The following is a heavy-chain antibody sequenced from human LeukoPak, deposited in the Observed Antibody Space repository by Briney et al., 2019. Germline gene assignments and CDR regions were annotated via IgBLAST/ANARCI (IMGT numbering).Heavy chain of an antibody. CDR1: GFSFRSYW. CDR2: INEDGSEK. J-gene: IGHJ4*02. Sequence: GRSLRLSCAASGFSFRSYWMSWVRQAPGKGLEWVANINEDGSEKYYVDSVEGRFTISRDNTRNSLYVQMNILRAEDTAVYYCARKSGDPFDSWGQGTLVTVSS. D-gene: IGHD4-17*01. CDR3: ARKSGDPFDS. V-gene: IGHV3-7*01.